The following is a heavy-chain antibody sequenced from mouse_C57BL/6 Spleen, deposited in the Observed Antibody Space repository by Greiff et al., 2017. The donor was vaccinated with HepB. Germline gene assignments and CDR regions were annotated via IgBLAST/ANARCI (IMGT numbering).Heavy chain of an antibody. V-gene: IGHV3-6*01. CDR2: ISYDGSN. CDR3: SREEGYGNYDWYFDV. D-gene: IGHD2-1*01. CDR1: GYSITSGYY. Sequence: EVQLQQSGPGLVKPSQSLSLTCSVTGYSITSGYYWNWIRQFPGNKLEWMGYISYDGSNNYNPSLKNRISITRDTSKNQFFLKLNSVTTEDTATYYCSREEGYGNYDWYFDVWGTGTTVTVSS. J-gene: IGHJ1*03.